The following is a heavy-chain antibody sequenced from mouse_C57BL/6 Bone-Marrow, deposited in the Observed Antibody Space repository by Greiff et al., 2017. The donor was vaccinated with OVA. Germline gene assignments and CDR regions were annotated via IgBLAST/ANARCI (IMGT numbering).Heavy chain of an antibody. CDR3: ARRSGGAMAY. CDR2: LWSGGST. J-gene: IGHJ4*01. Sequence: VKLLESGPGLVQPSQSLSITCTVSGFSLTSYGVHWVRQSPGKGLEWLGVLWSGGSTDYNAAFISRLSISKDNSKSQVFFKRNRLQADDTAIYYGARRSGGAMAYWGQGTSVTVSS. CDR1: GFSLTSYG. V-gene: IGHV2-2*01. D-gene: IGHD1-3*01.